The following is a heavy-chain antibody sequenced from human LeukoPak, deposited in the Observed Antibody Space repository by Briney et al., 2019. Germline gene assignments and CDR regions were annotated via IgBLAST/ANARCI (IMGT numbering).Heavy chain of an antibody. J-gene: IGHJ4*02. CDR3: ARVPDSGSAIDY. D-gene: IGHD1-26*01. CDR1: GFTFSSYW. V-gene: IGHV3-74*01. Sequence: GGSLRLSYAASGFTFSSYWMHWVRQAPGKGLVWVSRINSDGSSTSYADSVKGRFTISRDNAKNTLYLQMNSLRAEDTAVYYCARVPDSGSAIDYWGQGTLVTVSS. CDR2: INSDGSST.